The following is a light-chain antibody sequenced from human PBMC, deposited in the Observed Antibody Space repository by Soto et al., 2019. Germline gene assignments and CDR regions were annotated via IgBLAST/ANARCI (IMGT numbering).Light chain of an antibody. CDR3: SSYTSSSTLV. Sequence: QSALTQPASVSGSPGQSITISCTGPSSDVGGYHYVSWYQQHPGKAPKLMIYEVSNRPSGVSNRFSGSKSGNTASLTISGLQAEDEADYYCSSYTSSSTLVFGGGTQVTVL. CDR1: SSDVGGYHY. J-gene: IGLJ2*01. CDR2: EVS. V-gene: IGLV2-14*01.